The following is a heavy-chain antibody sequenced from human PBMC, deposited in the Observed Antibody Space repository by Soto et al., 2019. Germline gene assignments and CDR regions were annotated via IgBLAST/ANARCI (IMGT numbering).Heavy chain of an antibody. V-gene: IGHV1-69*12. CDR3: ARDKDRLQLGGNYYYILDV. Sequence: QVQLVQSGAEVKNPGSSVKVSCNASGGTFSTSAISWVRQAPGQGLEWVGGIMPVFPTPDYAQNFQGRVTITADESTTTAYLELTSLRADDTAVYYCARDKDRLQLGGNYYYILDVWGQGTAITVSS. CDR1: GGTFSTSA. CDR2: IMPVFPTP. J-gene: IGHJ6*02. D-gene: IGHD1-1*01.